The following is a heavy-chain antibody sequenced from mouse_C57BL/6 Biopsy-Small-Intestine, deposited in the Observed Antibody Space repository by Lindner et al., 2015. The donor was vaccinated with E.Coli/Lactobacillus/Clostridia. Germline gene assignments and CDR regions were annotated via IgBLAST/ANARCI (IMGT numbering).Heavy chain of an antibody. D-gene: IGHD2-5*01. CDR1: GYTFTSYG. CDR3: ARGDYSKDYAMDY. Sequence: VQLQESGAELARPGASVKLSCKASGYTFTSYGISWVKQRTGQGLEWIGEIYPRSGNTYYNEKFKGKATLTADKSSSTAYMELRSLTSEDSAVYFCARGDYSKDYAMDYWGQGTSVTVSS. V-gene: IGHV1-81*01. J-gene: IGHJ4*01. CDR2: IYPRSGNT.